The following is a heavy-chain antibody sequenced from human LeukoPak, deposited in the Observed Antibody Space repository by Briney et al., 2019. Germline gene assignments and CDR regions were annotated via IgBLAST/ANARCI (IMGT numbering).Heavy chain of an antibody. CDR1: GGSISSYY. Sequence: SETLSLTCTVSGGSISSYYWGWIRQPPGKGLEWIGSIYYSGSTYYNPSLKSRVTISVDTSKNQFSLKLSSVTAADTAVYYCARVPSITIFGVVDYYFDYWGQGTLVTVSS. CDR3: ARVPSITIFGVVDYYFDY. D-gene: IGHD3-3*01. CDR2: IYYSGST. J-gene: IGHJ4*02. V-gene: IGHV4-39*07.